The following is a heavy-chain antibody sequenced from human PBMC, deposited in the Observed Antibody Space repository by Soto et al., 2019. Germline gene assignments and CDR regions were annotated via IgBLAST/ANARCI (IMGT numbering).Heavy chain of an antibody. CDR1: GFTFSSYD. CDR3: ARGRGTGDYYYYYMDV. Sequence: GESLKISCAASGFTFSSYDMHWVRQATGKGLEWVSAIGTAGDPYYPGSVKGRFTISRENAKNSLYLQMNSLRAGDTAVYYCARGRGTGDYYYYYMDVWGKGTTVTVSS. V-gene: IGHV3-13*05. D-gene: IGHD1-1*01. CDR2: IGTAGDP. J-gene: IGHJ6*03.